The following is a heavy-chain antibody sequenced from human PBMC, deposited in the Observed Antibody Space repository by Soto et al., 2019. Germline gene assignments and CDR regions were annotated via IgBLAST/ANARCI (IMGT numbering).Heavy chain of an antibody. D-gene: IGHD3-22*01. CDR3: ASDMYYHAVGDYYVFDY. CDR1: GLSFSSYG. CDR2: ISYDGSNK. V-gene: IGHV3-30*03. Sequence: GGSLRLSCADPGLSFSSYGMHWVRQAPGEGLEWVAAISYDGSNKNYLASVEGRFTISRDNSKNTLYLQMNALRPEDTAVYYCASDMYYHAVGDYYVFDYSGQGTRVTVSS. J-gene: IGHJ4*02.